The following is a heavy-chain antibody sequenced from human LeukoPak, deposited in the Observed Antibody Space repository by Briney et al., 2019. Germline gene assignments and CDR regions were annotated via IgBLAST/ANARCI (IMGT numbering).Heavy chain of an antibody. CDR1: GYTFMKYG. CDR3: ARDPKWEGWNTEGRVMDV. D-gene: IGHD1-26*01. Sequence: ASVKVSCKASGYTFMKYGFSWVRQAPGQGLEWLGWISTYNGNTKYAEKFQGRVTMTTDTSTSTAYMELRSLRSDDTAVYHCARDPKWEGWNTEGRVMDVWAKGPRSPSP. CDR2: ISTYNGNT. V-gene: IGHV1-18*01. J-gene: IGHJ6*02.